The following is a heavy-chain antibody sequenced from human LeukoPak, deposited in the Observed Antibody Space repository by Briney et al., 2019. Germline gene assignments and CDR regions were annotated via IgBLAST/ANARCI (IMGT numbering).Heavy chain of an antibody. Sequence: PGGSRSLSCAASGFTISSYSMNWVRQAPGKGLEWVSYISSSGSTIYYTDSVKGRFTISRDYAKHSLYLQMTSLRAEDTAVYYYADLEGSLPFDYWGQGTLVTVSS. CDR2: ISSSGSTI. CDR3: ADLEGSLPFDY. CDR1: GFTISSYS. V-gene: IGHV3-48*01. J-gene: IGHJ4*02. D-gene: IGHD3-10*01.